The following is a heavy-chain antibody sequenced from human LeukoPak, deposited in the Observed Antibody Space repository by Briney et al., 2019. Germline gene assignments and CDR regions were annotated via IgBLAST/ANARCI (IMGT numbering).Heavy chain of an antibody. Sequence: GSLRLSCAASGFTMSSYWMSWVRQPPGKGLEWIGEINHSGSTNYNPSLKSRVTISVDTSKNQFSLKLSSVTAADTAVYYCATSSGYYYVDYYYYMDVWGKGTTVTISS. CDR2: INHSGST. J-gene: IGHJ6*03. CDR1: GFTMSSYW. D-gene: IGHD3-22*01. V-gene: IGHV4-34*08. CDR3: ATSSGYYYVDYYYYMDV.